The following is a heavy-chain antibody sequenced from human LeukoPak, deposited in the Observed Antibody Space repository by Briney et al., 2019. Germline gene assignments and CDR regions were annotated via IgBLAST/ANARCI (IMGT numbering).Heavy chain of an antibody. CDR2: ISYDGSNK. Sequence: PGRSLRLSCAASGFTFSSYAMHWVRQAPGKGLEWVAVISYDGSNKYYADSVKGRFTISRDNSKNTLYLQMNSLRAEDTAVYYCARDYYDSSGYSGDYWGQGTLVTVSS. J-gene: IGHJ4*02. D-gene: IGHD3-22*01. CDR1: GFTFSSYA. V-gene: IGHV3-30-3*01. CDR3: ARDYYDSSGYSGDY.